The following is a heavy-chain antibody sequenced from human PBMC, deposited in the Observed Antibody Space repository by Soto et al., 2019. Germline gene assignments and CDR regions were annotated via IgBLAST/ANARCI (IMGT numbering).Heavy chain of an antibody. D-gene: IGHD3-10*01. V-gene: IGHV1-18*01. CDR2: ISAYNGNT. Sequence: ASVNVSCKSSGYTFTTYYISWVRQAPGQGLEWMGWISAYNGNTNYAQNFQGRVTMTTDTSTSTAYMELSSLRSDDTAVYYCARSRVTMYGMDVWGQGTTVTVSS. J-gene: IGHJ6*02. CDR3: ARSRVTMYGMDV. CDR1: GYTFTTYY.